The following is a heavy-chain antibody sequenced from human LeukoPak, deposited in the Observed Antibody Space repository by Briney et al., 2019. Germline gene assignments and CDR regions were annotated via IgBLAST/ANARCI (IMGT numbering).Heavy chain of an antibody. J-gene: IGHJ4*02. Sequence: ASVKSSCKAPGYTFTTYGISWVRQAPGHGLEWMGWISAYSGNTNYAQKVQGRVTMTTHTSTSTPYMELRSLRSDDAAVYYCARGDGSGWPNFDYWGQGTLVTVSS. D-gene: IGHD6-19*01. CDR2: ISAYSGNT. CDR3: ARGDGSGWPNFDY. V-gene: IGHV1-18*01. CDR1: GYTFTTYG.